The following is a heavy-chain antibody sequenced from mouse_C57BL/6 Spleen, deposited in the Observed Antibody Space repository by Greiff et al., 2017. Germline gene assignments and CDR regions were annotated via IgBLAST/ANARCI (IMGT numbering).Heavy chain of an antibody. Sequence: DVQLVESGGGLVKPGGSLKLSCAASGFTFSSYAMSWVRQTPEKRLEWVATISDGGSYTYYPDNVKGRFTIARDNAKNNLYLQMSHLKSEDTAMYYCARLSTNYAMDYWGQGTSVTVSS. CDR3: ARLSTNYAMDY. V-gene: IGHV5-4*01. J-gene: IGHJ4*01. D-gene: IGHD2-4*01. CDR2: ISDGGSYT. CDR1: GFTFSSYA.